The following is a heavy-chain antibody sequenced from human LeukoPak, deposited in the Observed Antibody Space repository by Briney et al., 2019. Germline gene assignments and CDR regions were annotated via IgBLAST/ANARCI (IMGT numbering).Heavy chain of an antibody. CDR1: GYTFTGYY. CDR2: INPNSGGT. V-gene: IGHV1-2*02. Sequence: ASVKVSCKASGYTFTGYYMHWVRQAPGQGLEWMGWINPNSGGTNYAQKFQGRVTMTRDTSISTAYMELSRLRSDDTAVYYCAIPLNPPYCSSTSCYRGVGGDDYYGMDVWGQGTTVTVSS. CDR3: AIPLNPPYCSSTSCYRGVGGDDYYGMDV. D-gene: IGHD2-2*01. J-gene: IGHJ6*02.